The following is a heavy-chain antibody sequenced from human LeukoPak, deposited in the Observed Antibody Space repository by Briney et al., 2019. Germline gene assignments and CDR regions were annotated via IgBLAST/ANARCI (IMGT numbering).Heavy chain of an antibody. CDR2: INPNSGGT. CDR1: GHTFTGYY. CDR3: ARAWRISGSYSGFAY. D-gene: IGHD1-26*01. Sequence: ASVKVSCKASGHTFTGYYMHWVRQAPGQGLEWMGRINPNSGGTNYAQKFQGRVTMTRDTSISTAYMELSRLRSDDTAVYYCARAWRISGSYSGFAYWGQGTLVTVSS. V-gene: IGHV1-2*06. J-gene: IGHJ4*02.